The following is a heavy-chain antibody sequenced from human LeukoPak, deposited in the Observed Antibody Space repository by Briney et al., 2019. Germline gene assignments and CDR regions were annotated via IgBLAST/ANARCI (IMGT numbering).Heavy chain of an antibody. CDR3: ARGLEGLVVPAAILGFDY. Sequence: GGSLRLSCAASGFTFSSYGMSWVRQAPGKGLEWVSAISSSGSTIYYADSVKGRFTISRDNAKTSLYLQMNSLRAEDTAVYYCARGLEGLVVPAAILGFDYWGQGTLVTVSS. CDR1: GFTFSSYG. CDR2: ISSSGSTI. J-gene: IGHJ4*02. V-gene: IGHV3-48*04. D-gene: IGHD2-2*02.